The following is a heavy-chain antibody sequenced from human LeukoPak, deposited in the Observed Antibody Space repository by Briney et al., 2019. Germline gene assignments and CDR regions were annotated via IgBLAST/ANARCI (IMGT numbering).Heavy chain of an antibody. V-gene: IGHV3-21*01. D-gene: IGHD4-11*01. J-gene: IGHJ4*02. CDR2: ISSSSSYI. Sequence: ISSSSSYIYYADSVKGRFTISRDNAKNSLYLQMNSLRAEDTAVYYCAKDLSALTTVTGGFDYWGQGTLVTVSS. CDR3: AKDLSALTTVTGGFDY.